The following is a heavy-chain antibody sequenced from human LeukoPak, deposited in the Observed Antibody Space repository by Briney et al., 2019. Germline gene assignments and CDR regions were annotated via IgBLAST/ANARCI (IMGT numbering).Heavy chain of an antibody. CDR2: ISGSGDTT. V-gene: IGHV3-23*01. D-gene: IGHD6-19*01. Sequence: GGSLRLSCAASGFTFSSYAMSWVRQAPGKGLDWVSAISGSGDTTYYADSVKGRFTISRDDSQSTLYLQMNSLRAEDTAVYYCVKELRSGWYGIWDSWGQGTLVTVPS. CDR1: GFTFSSYA. J-gene: IGHJ4*02. CDR3: VKELRSGWYGIWDS.